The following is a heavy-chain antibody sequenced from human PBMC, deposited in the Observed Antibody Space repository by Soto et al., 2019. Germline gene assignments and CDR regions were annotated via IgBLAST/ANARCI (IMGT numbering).Heavy chain of an antibody. V-gene: IGHV5-51*01. CDR1: AYSFSTYW. CDR2: IYPGDSDT. Sequence: GESLKISCKGSAYSFSTYWIGWVRQMPGKGLEWMGIIYPGDSDTRYSPSFQGQVTISADKSISTAYLQWSSLKASDTAMYYYARSDYYGSGKYDYWGQGTQVTVSS. J-gene: IGHJ4*02. CDR3: ARSDYYGSGKYDY. D-gene: IGHD3-10*01.